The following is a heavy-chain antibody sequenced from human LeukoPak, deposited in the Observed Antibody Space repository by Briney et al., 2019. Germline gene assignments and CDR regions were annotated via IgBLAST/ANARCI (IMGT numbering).Heavy chain of an antibody. CDR3: ARLTHYDFWSGYHEGWFDP. D-gene: IGHD3-3*01. V-gene: IGHV4-34*01. Sequence: PSETLSLTCAVYGGSFSGYYWSWIRQPPGKGLEWIGEINHSGSTNYNPSLKSRVTISVDTSKNQFSLKLSSVTAADTAVYYCARLTHYDFWSGYHEGWFDPWGQGTLVTVSS. J-gene: IGHJ5*02. CDR1: GGSFSGYY. CDR2: INHSGST.